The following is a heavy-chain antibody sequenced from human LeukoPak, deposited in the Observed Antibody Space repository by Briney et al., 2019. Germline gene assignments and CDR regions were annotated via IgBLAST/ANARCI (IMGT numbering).Heavy chain of an antibody. Sequence: PGGSLRLSCAASGFTFSSYAMHWVRQAPGKGLEWVAVISYDGSNKYYADSVKGRFTISRDNSKNTLYLQMNSLRAEDTAVYYCARDNGGYCSSTSCYVASGPPDYWGQGTLVTVSS. CDR2: ISYDGSNK. CDR1: GFTFSSYA. CDR3: ARDNGGYCSSTSCYVASGPPDY. V-gene: IGHV3-30-3*01. D-gene: IGHD2-2*01. J-gene: IGHJ4*02.